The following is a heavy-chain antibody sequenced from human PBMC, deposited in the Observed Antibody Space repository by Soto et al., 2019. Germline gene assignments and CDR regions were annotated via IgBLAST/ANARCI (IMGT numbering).Heavy chain of an antibody. D-gene: IGHD3-10*01. Sequence: QLQLQQSGPGLVKPSETLSLTCTVSGGSISDETHYWGCIRQPPGRGLEWIGTIYYTGFTYYNPSLKSRVSISVDTSKHQFSLNLNSVTAADTALYYCARTRGHASGGPFDNWGQGTLVTVSS. CDR2: IYYTGFT. V-gene: IGHV4-39*01. CDR3: ARTRGHASGGPFDN. J-gene: IGHJ4*02. CDR1: GGSISDETHY.